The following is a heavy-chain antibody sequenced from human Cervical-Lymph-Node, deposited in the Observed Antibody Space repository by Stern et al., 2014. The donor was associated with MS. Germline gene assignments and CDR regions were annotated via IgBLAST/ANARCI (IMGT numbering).Heavy chain of an antibody. CDR1: GASISSSSYY. J-gene: IGHJ4*02. CDR2: FYYSGST. D-gene: IGHD3-16*01. Sequence: QVQLQESGPGLVKPSETLSLTCSVSGASISSSSYYWGWIRQSPGKGLEWIGSFYYSGSTHYNPSLKSRVTISVETSKNQVSLKLSSVTAADTAVYYCATPSRSIMMTFGGASYDYWGQGTLVTVSS. V-gene: IGHV4-39*01. CDR3: ATPSRSIMMTFGGASYDY.